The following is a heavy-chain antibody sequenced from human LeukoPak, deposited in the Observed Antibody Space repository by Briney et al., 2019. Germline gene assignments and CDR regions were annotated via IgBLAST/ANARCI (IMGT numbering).Heavy chain of an antibody. J-gene: IGHJ4*02. CDR3: ARASVPIAVAVDDY. Sequence: GGSLCLSCKASRFSFGSDSMKWVSQPPGRGRGGLLSISSSSSYIYYEDSVKGRFTISRDNAKNSLYLQMNSLRAGDTAVYYCARASVPIAVAVDDYWGQGTLVTVSS. CDR1: RFSFGSDS. CDR2: ISSSSSYI. D-gene: IGHD6-19*01. V-gene: IGHV3-21*01.